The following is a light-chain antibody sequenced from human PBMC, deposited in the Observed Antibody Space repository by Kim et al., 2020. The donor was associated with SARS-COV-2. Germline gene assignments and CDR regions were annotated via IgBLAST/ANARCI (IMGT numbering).Light chain of an antibody. Sequence: SASVGDKVTITCRTGRSVTNYLNWYQHKPGRAPKLLVNAASSLQSGVPARFSGSGSETEFTLTISNHQPEDFATYYCQQSYISPWTFVQGTKLEI. V-gene: IGKV1-39*01. J-gene: IGKJ1*01. CDR3: QQSYISPWT. CDR2: AAS. CDR1: RSVTNY.